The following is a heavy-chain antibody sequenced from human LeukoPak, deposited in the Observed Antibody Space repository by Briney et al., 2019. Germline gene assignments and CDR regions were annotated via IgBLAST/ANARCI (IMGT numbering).Heavy chain of an antibody. CDR3: ARVGGTRIAVPLNWFDP. J-gene: IGHJ5*02. CDR2: IYHSGST. D-gene: IGHD6-19*01. CDR1: GGSISSGGYS. Sequence: PSETLSLTCAVSGGSISSGGYSWSWIRQPPGKGLEWIGYIYHSGSTYYNPSLKSRVTISVDTSKNQFSLKLSSVTAADTAVYYCARVGGTRIAVPLNWFDPWGQGTLVTVSS. V-gene: IGHV4-30-2*01.